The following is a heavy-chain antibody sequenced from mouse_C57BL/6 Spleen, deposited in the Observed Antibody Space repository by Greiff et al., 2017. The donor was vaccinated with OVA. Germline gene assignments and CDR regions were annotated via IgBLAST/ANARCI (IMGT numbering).Heavy chain of an antibody. D-gene: IGHD2-1*01. CDR1: GYTFTSYW. Sequence: VQLQQPGAVLVMPGASVKLSCKASGYTFTSYWMHWVKQRPGLGLEWIGEIDPSDSDTNYNQKFKGKSTLTVDKSSSTAYMQLSILTSEDSAVYYCARSYYGNDYWGQGTTLTVSS. V-gene: IGHV1-69*01. J-gene: IGHJ2*01. CDR3: ARSYYGNDY. CDR2: IDPSDSDT.